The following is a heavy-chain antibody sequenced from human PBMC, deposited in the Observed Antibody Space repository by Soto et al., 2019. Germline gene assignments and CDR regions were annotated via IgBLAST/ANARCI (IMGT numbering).Heavy chain of an antibody. CDR1: GDSISNFF. Sequence: SETLSLTCTVSGDSISNFFWSWIRQTPGKGLEWIGYIYDSANTNYNPSLKSRVTISVDTSKRQVSLKLSSVTASDTAVYYCARALPSYCSSTNCLADHWGQGTLVTVSS. J-gene: IGHJ4*02. V-gene: IGHV4-59*01. D-gene: IGHD2-2*01. CDR3: ARALPSYCSSTNCLADH. CDR2: IYDSANT.